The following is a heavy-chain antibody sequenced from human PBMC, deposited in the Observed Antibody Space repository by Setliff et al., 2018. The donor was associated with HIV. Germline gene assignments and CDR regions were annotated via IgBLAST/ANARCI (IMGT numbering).Heavy chain of an antibody. CDR1: GGSISGYY. D-gene: IGHD6-13*01. J-gene: IGHJ5*02. CDR2: IYTSGNT. CDR3: ARDPIAAAGYNWFDP. Sequence: SETLSLTCNVSGGSISGYYWSWIRQPAGKGLEWIGRIYTSGNTNYNPSLKSRVTISVDTSKNQFSLKLSSVTAADTAVYYCARDPIAAAGYNWFDPWGQGTLVTVSS. V-gene: IGHV4-4*07.